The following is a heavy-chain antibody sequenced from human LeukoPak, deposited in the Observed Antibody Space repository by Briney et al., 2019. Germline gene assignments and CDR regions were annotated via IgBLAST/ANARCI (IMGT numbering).Heavy chain of an antibody. Sequence: GGSLRLSCAASGFTFSSYSMNWVRQAPGKGLEWASSISSSSSYIYYADSVKGRFTISRDNAKNSLYLQMNSLRAEDTAVYYCARDLSIQGVYYYGMDVWGQGTTVTVSS. CDR2: ISSSSSYI. J-gene: IGHJ6*02. D-gene: IGHD6-6*01. CDR1: GFTFSSYS. CDR3: ARDLSIQGVYYYGMDV. V-gene: IGHV3-21*01.